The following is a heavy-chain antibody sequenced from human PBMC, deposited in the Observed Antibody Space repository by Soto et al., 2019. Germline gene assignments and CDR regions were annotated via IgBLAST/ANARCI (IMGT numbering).Heavy chain of an antibody. CDR1: GFTLSDFA. CDR3: AKGFCSYPKCSFDY. CDR2: ISGNGDTT. J-gene: IGHJ4*02. Sequence: GGALRLSCAASGFTLSDFAISWVPPAPGKGLEWGSVISGNGDTTYSADSVKGRFTIYRDNSMKKAFLQMNYLRAEDTALYYCAKGFCSYPKCSFDYWGQGTRVTVS. V-gene: IGHV3-23*01. D-gene: IGHD2-15*01.